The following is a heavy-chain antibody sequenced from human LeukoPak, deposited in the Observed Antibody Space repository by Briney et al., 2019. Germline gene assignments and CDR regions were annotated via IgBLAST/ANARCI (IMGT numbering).Heavy chain of an antibody. Sequence: GGSLRLSCAASGFTFSDYSITWIRQAPGKGLEWVSYISSSGSTIYYADSVKGRFTISRDNAKNSLYLQMNSLRADDTAVYYCARFAAGGSYYYYMDVWGKGTTVTVSS. CDR1: GFTFSDYS. CDR3: ARFAAGGSYYYYMDV. J-gene: IGHJ6*03. V-gene: IGHV3-11*04. CDR2: ISSSGSTI. D-gene: IGHD6-25*01.